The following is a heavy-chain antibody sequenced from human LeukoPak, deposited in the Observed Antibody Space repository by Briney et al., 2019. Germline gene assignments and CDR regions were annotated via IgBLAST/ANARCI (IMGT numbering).Heavy chain of an antibody. V-gene: IGHV3-21*01. Sequence: PGGSLRLSCEVSGFTFSSYHMNWVRQAPGKGLEWVSSISTNSSHIYYADSVKGRFTISRDNAKNSLYLQMNSLRAEDTAVYYCARGGYSTFDYWGQGTLVTVSS. D-gene: IGHD5-18*01. CDR1: GFTFSSYH. J-gene: IGHJ4*02. CDR2: ISTNSSHI. CDR3: ARGGYSTFDY.